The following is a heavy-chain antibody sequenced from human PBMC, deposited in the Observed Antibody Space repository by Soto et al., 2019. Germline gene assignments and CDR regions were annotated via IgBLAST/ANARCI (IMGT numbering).Heavy chain of an antibody. V-gene: IGHV1-2*04. CDR3: ARAYYYGSGSYYWDYYYMDV. Sequence: ASLKVSCKASGYTFTGYYMHWVRQAPGQGLEWMGWINPNSGGTHYAQKFQGWVTMTRDTSISTAYMELSRLRSDDTAVYYCARAYYYGSGSYYWDYYYMDVWGKGTTVTVSS. D-gene: IGHD3-10*01. J-gene: IGHJ6*03. CDR2: INPNSGGT. CDR1: GYTFTGYY.